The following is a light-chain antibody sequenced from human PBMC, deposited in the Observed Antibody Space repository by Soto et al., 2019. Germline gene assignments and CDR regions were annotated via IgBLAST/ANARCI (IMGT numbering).Light chain of an antibody. J-gene: IGLJ1*01. Sequence: QSALTQPRSVSGSPGQSVTISCTGTSSDVGRYDYVSWYQQHPGKAPKLMIYDVNKRPSGVPDRFSGSKSGNTASLTISGLQAEDEADYYCCSYAGDYTGVFGTGTKLTVL. CDR2: DVN. V-gene: IGLV2-11*01. CDR3: CSYAGDYTGV. CDR1: SSDVGRYDY.